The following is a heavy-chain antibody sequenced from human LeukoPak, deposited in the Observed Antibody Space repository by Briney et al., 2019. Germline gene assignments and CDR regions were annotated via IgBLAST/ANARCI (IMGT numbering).Heavy chain of an antibody. Sequence: PGGSLRLSCAASGFTVSSNYRSWVRQAAGKGLEWVSVIYSGGSTYYADSVKGRFTIPRDNSKNTLYLQMNSLRAEDTAVYYCYYSSRGGHFDYWGQGPLVTVSS. CDR2: IYSGGST. CDR3: YYSSRGGHFDY. V-gene: IGHV3-66*01. CDR1: GFTVSSNY. D-gene: IGHD6-13*01. J-gene: IGHJ4*02.